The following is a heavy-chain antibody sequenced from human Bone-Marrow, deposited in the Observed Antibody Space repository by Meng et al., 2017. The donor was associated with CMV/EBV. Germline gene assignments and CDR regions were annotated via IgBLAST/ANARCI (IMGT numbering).Heavy chain of an antibody. Sequence: SETLSLTCTVSGVSISSYYWSWIRQPPGKGLEWIGYIYYSGSTYYNPSLKSRVTISVDTSNNQFSLKPSSVTAADTAVYYCARGGITGYCSSTSCYDDYWGQGTLVTVSS. CDR3: ARGGITGYCSSTSCYDDY. CDR2: IYYSGST. V-gene: IGHV4-59*08. D-gene: IGHD2-2*01. CDR1: GVSISSYY. J-gene: IGHJ4*02.